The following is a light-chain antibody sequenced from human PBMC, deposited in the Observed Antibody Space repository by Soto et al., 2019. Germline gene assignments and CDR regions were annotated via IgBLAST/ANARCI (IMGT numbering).Light chain of an antibody. J-gene: IGLJ2*01. Sequence: QSALTQPASVSGSPGQSITISCTGTSSDVGGYNYVSWYQHHPGKAPKLIIYDVSNRPSGVSNRFSGSKSGNTASLTISGLQAEDEAEDYCSSYTGSSTPVVFGGGTKVTV. CDR2: DVS. V-gene: IGLV2-14*03. CDR1: SSDVGGYNY. CDR3: SSYTGSSTPVV.